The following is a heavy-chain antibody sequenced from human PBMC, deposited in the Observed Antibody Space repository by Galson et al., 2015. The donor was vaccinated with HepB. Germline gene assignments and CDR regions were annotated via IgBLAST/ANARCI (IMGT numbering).Heavy chain of an antibody. CDR2: ISYDGSNK. Sequence: SLRLSCAASGFTFSSYAMHWVRQAPGKGLEWVAVISYDGSNKYYADSVKGRFTISRDNSKNTLYLQMNSLRAEDTAVYYCARDQDPYSSGTNHYWGQGTLVTVSS. J-gene: IGHJ4*02. CDR3: ARDQDPYSSGTNHY. CDR1: GFTFSSYA. D-gene: IGHD6-19*01. V-gene: IGHV3-30-3*01.